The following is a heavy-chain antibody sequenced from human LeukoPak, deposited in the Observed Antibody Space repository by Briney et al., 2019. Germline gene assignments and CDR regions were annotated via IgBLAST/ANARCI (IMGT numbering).Heavy chain of an antibody. D-gene: IGHD3-16*01. CDR1: GFSFSGYF. CDR3: ARDVGGLEAPFDI. V-gene: IGHV3-11*04. Sequence: PGGSLRLSCAASGFSFSGYFMTWVRQAPGKGLEWIAFISSDGNSKYYADSVRGRFTISRDNAKNSLYLQMNSLRAEDTAVYYCARDVGGLEAPFDIWGQGTMVTVSS. J-gene: IGHJ3*02. CDR2: ISSDGNSK.